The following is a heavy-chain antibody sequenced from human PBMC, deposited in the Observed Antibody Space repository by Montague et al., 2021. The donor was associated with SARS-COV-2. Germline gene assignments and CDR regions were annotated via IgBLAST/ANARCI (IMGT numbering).Heavy chain of an antibody. CDR1: GGSISSSNY. CDR2: VYHGGRT. J-gene: IGHJ4*02. D-gene: IGHD1-26*01. V-gene: IGHV4-4*02. CDR3: ARQGVLSYTMGEI. Sequence: SETLSLTCAVSGGSISSSNYGIWVRQPPGKGLEWVGEVYHGGRTNYKPSLKSRVTISVDKSKNQLSLKLSSVTAADTAVYYCARQGVLSYTMGEIWGQGTRVTVSS.